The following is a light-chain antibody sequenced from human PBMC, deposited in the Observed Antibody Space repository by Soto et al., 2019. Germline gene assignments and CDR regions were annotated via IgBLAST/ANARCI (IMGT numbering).Light chain of an antibody. Sequence: QSVLTQPASVSGSPGQSITISCTGTSSDVGGYNYVSWYQQHPGKAPKLMIYEVSNWPSGISNRFSGSKSGNTASLTISGLQAEDEADYYCTSYTSISTVVFGGGTKLTVL. CDR1: SSDVGGYNY. CDR2: EVS. V-gene: IGLV2-14*01. CDR3: TSYTSISTVV. J-gene: IGLJ2*01.